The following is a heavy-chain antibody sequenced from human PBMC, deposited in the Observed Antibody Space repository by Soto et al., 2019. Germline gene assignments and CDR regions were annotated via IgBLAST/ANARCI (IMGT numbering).Heavy chain of an antibody. J-gene: IGHJ4*02. D-gene: IGHD5-18*01. CDR1: GGTFSSYA. Sequence: QVQLVQSGAEVKKTGSSVKVSCKASGGTFSSYAISWVRQAPGQGLEWMGGIIPIFGTANYAQKFQGRVTITADKSTSTAYMELSSLRSEDTAVYYCARAGVDTAMVHYFDSWGQGTLVIVSS. V-gene: IGHV1-69*06. CDR2: IIPIFGTA. CDR3: ARAGVDTAMVHYFDS.